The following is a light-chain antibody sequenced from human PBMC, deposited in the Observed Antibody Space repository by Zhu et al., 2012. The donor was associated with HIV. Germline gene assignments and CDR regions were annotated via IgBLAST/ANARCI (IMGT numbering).Light chain of an antibody. Sequence: EIVMTQSPATLSVSPGERATLSCRASQSVSTNLAWYQQTPGQAPRLLIYGASTRATGIPDRFSGSGSGTDFTLTISRLEPEDFAVYYCQQYGSSPHTFGGGTKVEIK. CDR1: QSVSTN. V-gene: IGKV3-20*01. CDR2: GAS. CDR3: QQYGSSPHT. J-gene: IGKJ4*01.